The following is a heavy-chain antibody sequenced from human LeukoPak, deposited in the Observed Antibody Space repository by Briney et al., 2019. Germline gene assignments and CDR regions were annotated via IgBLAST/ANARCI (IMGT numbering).Heavy chain of an antibody. V-gene: IGHV4-59*08. Sequence: PSDTLSLTCTVPGGSISSCYWCCIRQPAGKGLEWIGYIYYSGSTNYNPSLKRRVTISVDTSKNQSSLKLSSVTAADTAVYYCARHIRTSFIDYWGQGTLVTGSS. CDR2: IYYSGST. CDR1: GGSISSCY. J-gene: IGHJ4*02. D-gene: IGHD1-14*01. CDR3: ARHIRTSFIDY.